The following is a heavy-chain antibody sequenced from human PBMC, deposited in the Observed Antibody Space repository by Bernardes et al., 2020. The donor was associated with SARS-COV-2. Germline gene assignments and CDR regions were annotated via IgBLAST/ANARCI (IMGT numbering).Heavy chain of an antibody. CDR3: ARELRGVAAGTSGYYYGMDV. CDR1: GFTFSSYS. Sequence: GGSLRLSCAASGFTFSSYSMNWVRQAPGKGLEWVSSISSSSSYIYYADSVKGRFTISRDNAKNSLYLQMNSLRAEDTAVYYCARELRGVAAGTSGYYYGMDVWGQGTTVTVSS. CDR2: ISSSSSYI. V-gene: IGHV3-21*01. J-gene: IGHJ6*02. D-gene: IGHD6-13*01.